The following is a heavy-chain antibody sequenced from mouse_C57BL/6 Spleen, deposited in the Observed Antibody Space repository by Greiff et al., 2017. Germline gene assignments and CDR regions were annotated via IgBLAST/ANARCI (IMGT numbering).Heavy chain of an antibody. CDR1: GYAFTNYL. D-gene: IGHD2-3*01. V-gene: IGHV1-54*01. CDR3: ARYVYDGYFDY. J-gene: IGHJ2*01. CDR2: INPGSGGT. Sequence: VKLQESGAELVRPGTSVKVSCKASGYAFTNYLIEWVKQRPGQGLEWIGVINPGSGGTNYNEKFKGKATLTADKSSSTAYMQLSSLTSEDSAVYFCARYVYDGYFDYWGQGTTLTVSS.